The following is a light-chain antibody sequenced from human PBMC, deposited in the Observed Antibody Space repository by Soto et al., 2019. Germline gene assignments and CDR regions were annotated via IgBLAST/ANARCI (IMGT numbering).Light chain of an antibody. V-gene: IGLV1-44*01. Sequence: QSVLTQPPAASGTPGQRVTISCSGSSSNIGTNTVNWYQQLPETAPKLLIYSNDLRPSGVPDRFSGSKSGTSASLAISGLQSEDEADYYCEAWDDSLYGAVFGGGTQLTVL. CDR1: SSNIGTNT. J-gene: IGLJ2*01. CDR2: SND. CDR3: EAWDDSLYGAV.